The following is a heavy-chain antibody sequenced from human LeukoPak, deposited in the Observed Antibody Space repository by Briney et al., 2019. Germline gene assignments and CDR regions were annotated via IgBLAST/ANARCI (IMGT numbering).Heavy chain of an antibody. V-gene: IGHV3-23*01. CDR3: ATYRQVLLPFES. CDR2: IFPSGGEI. Sequence: PGGSLRLSCAASGFTFSTFAMILVRQPPGKGLEWVSSIFPSGGEIHYADSVRGRFTISRDNSKSTLSLQMNSLRAEDTAIYYCATYRQVLLPFESWGQGTLVTVSS. J-gene: IGHJ4*02. D-gene: IGHD2-8*02. CDR1: GFTFSTFA.